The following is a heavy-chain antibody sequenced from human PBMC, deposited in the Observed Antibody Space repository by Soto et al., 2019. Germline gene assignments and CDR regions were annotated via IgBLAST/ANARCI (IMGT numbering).Heavy chain of an antibody. J-gene: IGHJ6*02. CDR2: IIPIFGTA. D-gene: IGHD2-15*01. CDR3: ARDVARETCSGGSCYPTRLYGMDV. CDR1: GGTFSSYA. V-gene: IGHV1-69*13. Sequence: GASVKVSCKASGGTFSSYAISWVRQAPGQGLEWMGGIIPIFGTANYAQKFQGRVTITADESTSTAYMELSSLRSEDTAVYYCARDVARETCSGGSCYPTRLYGMDVWGQGTTVTVSS.